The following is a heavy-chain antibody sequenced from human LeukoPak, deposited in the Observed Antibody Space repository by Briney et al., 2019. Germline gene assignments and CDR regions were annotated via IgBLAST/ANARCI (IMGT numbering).Heavy chain of an antibody. J-gene: IGHJ6*02. V-gene: IGHV3-43*02. D-gene: IGHD3-9*01. CDR3: AKDLMYYDILTGYYASYYYGMDV. CDR1: GFTFDDYA. CDR2: ISGDGGST. Sequence: PGGSLRLSCAASGFTFDDYAMHWVRQAPGKGLEWVSLISGDGGSTYYADSVKGRFTISRDNSKNSLYLQMNSLRTEDTALYYCAKDLMYYDILTGYYASYYYGMDVWGQGTTVTVSS.